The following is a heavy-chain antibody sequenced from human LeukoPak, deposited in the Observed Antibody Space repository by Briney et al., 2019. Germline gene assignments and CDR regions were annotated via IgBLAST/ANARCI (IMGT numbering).Heavy chain of an antibody. Sequence: ASVKVSCMASGYTFTSYYMHWVRQAPGQGLEWMGIINPSGGSTSHAQKLRGRVTMTTDESTSTAYMELSSLRSEDTAVYYCAREPRADYDSSGYLDYWGQGTLVTVSS. CDR3: AREPRADYDSSGYLDY. CDR2: INPSGGST. V-gene: IGHV1-46*01. J-gene: IGHJ4*02. D-gene: IGHD3-22*01. CDR1: GYTFTSYY.